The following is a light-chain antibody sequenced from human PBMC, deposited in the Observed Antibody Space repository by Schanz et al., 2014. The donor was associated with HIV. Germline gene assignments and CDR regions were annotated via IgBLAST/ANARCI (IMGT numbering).Light chain of an antibody. Sequence: EIVMTQSPATLSVSPGERATLSCRASQSVSSNLAWYQQKPGQAPRLLMYGAANRATGIPARFSGSGSGTDFTLTISRLEPEDFAMYYCQQYGRSPRLTFGGGTKVEIK. CDR1: QSVSSN. V-gene: IGKV3-20*01. J-gene: IGKJ4*01. CDR3: QQYGRSPRLT. CDR2: GAA.